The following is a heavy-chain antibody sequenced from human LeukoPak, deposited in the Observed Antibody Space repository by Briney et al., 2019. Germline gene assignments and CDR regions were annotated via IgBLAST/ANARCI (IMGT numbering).Heavy chain of an antibody. CDR2: MYYDGVSK. Sequence: GGSLRLSCAASGFTFSSYGMHSVRQAPGKGLEWVAVMYYDGVSKYYADSVKGRFTISRDNSHNTLYLQMNSLRVEDTAVYYCARDYYCSGGSCLYFDHWGQGTLVTVSS. D-gene: IGHD2-15*01. CDR3: ARDYYCSGGSCLYFDH. V-gene: IGHV3-33*01. J-gene: IGHJ4*02. CDR1: GFTFSSYG.